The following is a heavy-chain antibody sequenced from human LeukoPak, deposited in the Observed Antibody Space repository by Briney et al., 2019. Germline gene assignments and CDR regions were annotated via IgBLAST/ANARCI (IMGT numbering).Heavy chain of an antibody. CDR2: SSQSGSTK. D-gene: IGHD3-10*02. J-gene: IGHJ6*03. V-gene: IGHV3-48*03. CDR1: GFAFSSYE. Sequence: PGGSLRLSCAASGFAFSSYEMNWVRQAPGKGLEWVSYSSQSGSTKKYTDSVKGRFTISKDNAKNSLYLQMDSLRVEDTAVYYCAELGITMIGGVWGKGTTVTIS. CDR3: AELGITMIGGV.